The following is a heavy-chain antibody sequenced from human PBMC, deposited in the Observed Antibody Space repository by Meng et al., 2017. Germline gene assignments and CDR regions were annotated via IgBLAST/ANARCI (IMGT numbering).Heavy chain of an antibody. CDR1: GFTFSSYA. V-gene: IGHV4-38-2*01. CDR3: ARGSSGYYGVDAFDI. Sequence: ESLKISCAASGFTFSSYAMSWVRQAPGKGLEWIGGIYYSGSTYYNPSLKSRVTISVDTSKNQFSLKLSSVTAADTAVYYCARGSSGYYGVDAFDIWGQGTMVTVSS. D-gene: IGHD3-22*01. CDR2: IYYSGST. J-gene: IGHJ3*02.